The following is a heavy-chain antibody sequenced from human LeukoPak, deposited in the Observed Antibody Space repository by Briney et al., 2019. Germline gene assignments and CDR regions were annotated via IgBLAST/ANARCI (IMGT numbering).Heavy chain of an antibody. CDR2: IYYSGST. D-gene: IGHD3-16*01. Sequence: SETLSLTCTVSGGSISSSSYYWGWIRQPPGKGLEWIGSIYYSGSTYYNPSLKSRVTISVATSKNQFSLKLSSVTAADTAVYYCARRGNYYYYYGMDVWGQGTTVTVSS. J-gene: IGHJ6*02. V-gene: IGHV4-39*01. CDR1: GGSISSSSYY. CDR3: ARRGNYYYYYGMDV.